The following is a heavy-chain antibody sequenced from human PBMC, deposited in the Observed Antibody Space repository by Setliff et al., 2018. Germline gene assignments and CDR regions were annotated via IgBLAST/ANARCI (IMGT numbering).Heavy chain of an antibody. D-gene: IGHD4-17*01. CDR2: INHSGST. CDR3: SRLSRMTTKRDDAFDI. J-gene: IGHJ3*02. Sequence: SQTLSLTCAVDGGSFSGYYWSWIRQPPGKGLEWIGEINHSGSTNYNPSLKSRVTISVDTSKNQFSLKLSSVTAADTAVYYCSRLSRMTTKRDDAFDIWGQGTLVTVSS. V-gene: IGHV4-34*01. CDR1: GGSFSGYY.